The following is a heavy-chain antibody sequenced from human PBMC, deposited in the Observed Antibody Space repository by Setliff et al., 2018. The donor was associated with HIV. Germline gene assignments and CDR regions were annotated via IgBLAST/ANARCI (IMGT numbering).Heavy chain of an antibody. CDR3: ARGGDGYNPGGGTFDH. Sequence: TLSLTCTVSGGSISSGSYYWGWIRQPAGKRLEWIGRIYSSGNTNYNPSLKSRVTISADTSKNQFSLRLKSMTAAETAVYYCARGGDGYNPGGGTFDHWGQGTLVTVSS. J-gene: IGHJ4*02. CDR2: IYSSGNT. V-gene: IGHV4-61*02. D-gene: IGHD1-1*01. CDR1: GGSISSGSYY.